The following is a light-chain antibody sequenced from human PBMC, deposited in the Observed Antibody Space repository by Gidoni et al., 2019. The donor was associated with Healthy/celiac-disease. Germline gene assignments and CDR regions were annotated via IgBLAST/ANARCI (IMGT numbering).Light chain of an antibody. J-gene: IGLJ2*01. CDR2: EVS. CDR3: SSYAGSKVV. Sequence: QPALTQPPSASGSPGQSVTISCTGTSSDVGGYNYVSWYQQHPGKAPKLMIYEVSKRPSGVPDRFSGSKSGNTASLTVAGLQAEDEADYYCSSYAGSKVVFGGGTKLTVL. V-gene: IGLV2-8*01. CDR1: SSDVGGYNY.